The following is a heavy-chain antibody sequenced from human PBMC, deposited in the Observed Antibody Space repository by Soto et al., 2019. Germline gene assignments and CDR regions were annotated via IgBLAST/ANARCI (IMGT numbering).Heavy chain of an antibody. CDR1: GFSLSTSGVG. CDR3: AHSPHYYDSSGYYVAEYFQH. J-gene: IGHJ1*01. D-gene: IGHD3-22*01. Sequence: SGPTLVNPTQTLTLTCTFSGFSLSTSGVGVGWIRQPPGKALEWLALIYWDDDKRYSPSLKSRLTITKDTSKNQVVLTMTNMDPVDTATYYCAHSPHYYDSSGYYVAEYFQHWGQGTLVTVSS. V-gene: IGHV2-5*02. CDR2: IYWDDDK.